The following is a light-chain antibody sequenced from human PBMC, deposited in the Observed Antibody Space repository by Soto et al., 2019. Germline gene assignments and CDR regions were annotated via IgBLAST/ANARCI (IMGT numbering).Light chain of an antibody. V-gene: IGLV2-14*01. J-gene: IGLJ3*02. Sequence: QSVLTQPASVSGSPGQSIAISCTGTRSDVGGYNYVSWYQQPPGKAPKHIIYDVSDRPSGVSTRFSGSKSGNTASLTISGLQADDEADYYCSSYTSQSTVVFGGGTKVTVL. CDR2: DVS. CDR3: SSYTSQSTVV. CDR1: RSDVGGYNY.